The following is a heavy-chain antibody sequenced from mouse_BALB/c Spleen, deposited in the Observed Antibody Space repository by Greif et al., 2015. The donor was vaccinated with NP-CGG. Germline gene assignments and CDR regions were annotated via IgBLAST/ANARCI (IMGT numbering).Heavy chain of an antibody. V-gene: IGHV1-18*01. CDR2: INPNNGGT. CDR3: VGKRYGNWYFDV. J-gene: IGHJ1*01. Sequence: EVQLQQSGPELVKPGASVKISCKTSGYTFTEYTLHWVKQRHGRSLEWIGGINPNNGGTIYNQKFKDRATLTEDRSSSTAYMELRSLTSEDSAVYYCVGKRYGNWYFDVWGAGTTVTVSS. CDR1: GYTFTEYT. D-gene: IGHD2-1*01.